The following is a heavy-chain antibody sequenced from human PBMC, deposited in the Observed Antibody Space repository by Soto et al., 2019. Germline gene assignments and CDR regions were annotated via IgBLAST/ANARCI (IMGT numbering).Heavy chain of an antibody. D-gene: IGHD7-27*01. Sequence: GGSLRLSCAASGFTFSSYAMHWVRQAPGKGLEWVAVISYDGSNKYYADSVKGRFTISRDNSKNTLYLQMNSLRAEDTAVYYCARGWGSEAFDIWGKGTMVTVSS. J-gene: IGHJ3*02. V-gene: IGHV3-30*04. CDR2: ISYDGSNK. CDR1: GFTFSSYA. CDR3: ARGWGSEAFDI.